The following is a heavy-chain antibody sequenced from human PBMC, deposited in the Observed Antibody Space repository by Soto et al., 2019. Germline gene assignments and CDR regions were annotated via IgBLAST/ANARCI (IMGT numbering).Heavy chain of an antibody. CDR3: ARLAYYYYYMDV. CDR2: INHSGST. CDR1: GGSFSGYY. V-gene: IGHV4-34*01. J-gene: IGHJ6*03. Sequence: XXTQSLTCAVYGGSFSGYYWRWILQPPGKGLEWIGEINHSGSTNYNPSLKSRVTISVDTSKNQFSLKLSSLTAADTAVYYCARLAYYYYYMDVWGKGTTVTVSS.